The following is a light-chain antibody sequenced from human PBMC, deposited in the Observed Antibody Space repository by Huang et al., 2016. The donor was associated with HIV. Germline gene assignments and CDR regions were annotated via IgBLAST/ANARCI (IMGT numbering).Light chain of an antibody. CDR2: DAS. CDR1: QSVSNY. CDR3: QQRSNWPPNT. V-gene: IGKV3-11*01. J-gene: IGKJ2*01. Sequence: EIVLTQSPVTLSLSPGERATLSCKASQSVSNYLAWYQQKPGQPPRLLIYDASNRATGIPARFRGSGFGTDFTLTISSLEPEDFAVYYCQQRSNWPPNTFGQGTKLEIK.